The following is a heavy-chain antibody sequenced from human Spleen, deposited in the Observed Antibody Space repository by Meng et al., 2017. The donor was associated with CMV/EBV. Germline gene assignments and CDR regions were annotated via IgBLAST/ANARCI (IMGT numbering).Heavy chain of an antibody. J-gene: IGHJ4*02. CDR1: SDSIISSSYY. D-gene: IGHD6-6*01. V-gene: IGHV4-39*01. CDR2: IYYSGIT. CDR3: ARHIAARPDC. Sequence: SETLSLTCTVSSDSIISSSYYWCWIRQPPGKGLEWIGSIYYSGITYYNPSLKSRVTISVDTSKNQFSLKLSSVTAADTAVYYCARHIAARPDCWGQGTLVTVSS.